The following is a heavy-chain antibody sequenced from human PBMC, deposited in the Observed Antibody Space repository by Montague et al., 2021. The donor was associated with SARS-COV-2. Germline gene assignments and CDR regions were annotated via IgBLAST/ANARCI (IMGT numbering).Heavy chain of an antibody. CDR2: IWYDGSNK. CDR1: GFTFSSYG. Sequence: SLRLSCAASGFTFSSYGMHWVRQAPGKGLEWVAVIWYDGSNKYYADSVKGQFTISRDNSKNTLYLQMNSLRAEDTAVYYCARDPHDFWSGYYRGNDAFDIWGQGTMVTASS. CDR3: ARDPHDFWSGYYRGNDAFDI. D-gene: IGHD3-3*01. J-gene: IGHJ3*02. V-gene: IGHV3-33*01.